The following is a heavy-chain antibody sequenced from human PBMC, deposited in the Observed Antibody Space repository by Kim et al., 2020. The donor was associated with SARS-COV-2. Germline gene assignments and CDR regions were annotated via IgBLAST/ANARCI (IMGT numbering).Heavy chain of an antibody. D-gene: IGHD1-26*01. CDR3: AREMVGAIYFDH. CDR2: ISSDGSDR. J-gene: IGHJ4*02. V-gene: IGHV3-30*04. Sequence: GGSLRLSCAASGFTFSTYAMHWVRQAPGKGLEWVAIISSDGSDRYYADSVKGRFTISRDNSKNTLYLQMNTLRPEDTAVYKCAREMVGAIYFDHWGQGTL. CDR1: GFTFSTYA.